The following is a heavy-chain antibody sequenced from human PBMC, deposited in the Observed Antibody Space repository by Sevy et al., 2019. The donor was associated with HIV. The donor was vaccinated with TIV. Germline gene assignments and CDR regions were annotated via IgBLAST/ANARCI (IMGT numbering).Heavy chain of an antibody. V-gene: IGHV1-18*01. J-gene: IGHJ6*02. D-gene: IGHD2-2*01. CDR2: INADTGET. Sequence: ASVKVSCKTSGYVFRNYGISWVRQAPGQGLEWMGWINADTGETDYVQKVQGRVTMTRDTSTNTAYMELRNLKFDDTAVYFCARAHQVLQRQYYYYFGMDVWGQGTTVTVSS. CDR3: ARAHQVLQRQYYYYFGMDV. CDR1: GYVFRNYG.